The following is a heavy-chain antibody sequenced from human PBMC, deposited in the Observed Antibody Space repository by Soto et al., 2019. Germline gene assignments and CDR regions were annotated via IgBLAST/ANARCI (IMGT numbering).Heavy chain of an antibody. J-gene: IGHJ5*02. Sequence: QLHLQESGPGLVKTSETQSLTCTVAGGTISGSRYCWGWIRQPPGKGLEWIGSIYNSGNTLYNPSLKSRVTISEDTSKYQFSLNLSSVTAVDTAVYYCARRGYDNSGRLLGFDPWGQGTLVTVSS. CDR2: IYNSGNT. V-gene: IGHV4-39*01. CDR1: GGTISGSRYC. D-gene: IGHD3-22*01. CDR3: ARRGYDNSGRLLGFDP.